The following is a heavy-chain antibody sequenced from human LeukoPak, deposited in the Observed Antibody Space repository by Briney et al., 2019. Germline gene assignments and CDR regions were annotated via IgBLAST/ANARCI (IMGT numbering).Heavy chain of an antibody. CDR3: ARAMATIISLMDY. V-gene: IGHV3-30*04. CDR2: ISYDGSNK. Sequence: GGSLRPSCAASGFTFSSYAMHWVRQAPGKGLEWVAVISYDGSNKYYADSVKGRFTISRDNSKNTLYLQMNSLRAEDTAVYYCARAMATIISLMDYWGQGTLVTVSS. J-gene: IGHJ4*02. CDR1: GFTFSSYA. D-gene: IGHD5-24*01.